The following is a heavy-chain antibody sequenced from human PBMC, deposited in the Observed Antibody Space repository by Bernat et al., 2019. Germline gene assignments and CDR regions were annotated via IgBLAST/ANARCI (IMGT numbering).Heavy chain of an antibody. Sequence: QITLKESGPTLAKLTQTLTLTCTFSGFSLSTSGVGVGWIRQPPGKALEWLALIYWDDDKRYSPSLKSRLTITKDTSKNQVVLTMTNMDPVDTATYYCAHIRSVAVLDYWGQGTLVTVSS. J-gene: IGHJ4*02. V-gene: IGHV2-5*02. D-gene: IGHD6-19*01. CDR1: GFSLSTSGVG. CDR3: AHIRSVAVLDY. CDR2: IYWDDDK.